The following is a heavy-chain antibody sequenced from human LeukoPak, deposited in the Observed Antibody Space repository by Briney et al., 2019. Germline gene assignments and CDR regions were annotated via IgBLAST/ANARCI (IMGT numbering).Heavy chain of an antibody. CDR1: GYTFTSYD. J-gene: IGHJ6*02. CDR3: ARGGGGAESYGMDV. V-gene: IGHV1-8*01. CDR2: MNPNSGDT. Sequence: GASVKVSFKASGYTFTSYDINWVRQATGQGLEWMGWMNPNSGDTGYAQKFQGRVTMTRNTSISTAYMELSSLRSEDTAVYYCARGGGGAESYGMDVWGQGTTVTVSS. D-gene: IGHD1-26*01.